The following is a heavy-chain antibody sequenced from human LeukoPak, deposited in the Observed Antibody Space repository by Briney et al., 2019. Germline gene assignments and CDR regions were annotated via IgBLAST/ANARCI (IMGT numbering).Heavy chain of an antibody. J-gene: IGHJ4*02. CDR3: ARVMYYDFWSGYSDY. V-gene: IGHV3-7*01. Sequence: PGGSLRLSCAASGFTFSSYWMSWVRQAPGKGLEWVANIKQDGSEKYYVDSVKGRFTISRDNAKNSLYLQMNSLRAEDTAVYYCARVMYYDFWSGYSDYWGQGTLVAVSS. CDR1: GFTFSSYW. CDR2: IKQDGSEK. D-gene: IGHD3-3*01.